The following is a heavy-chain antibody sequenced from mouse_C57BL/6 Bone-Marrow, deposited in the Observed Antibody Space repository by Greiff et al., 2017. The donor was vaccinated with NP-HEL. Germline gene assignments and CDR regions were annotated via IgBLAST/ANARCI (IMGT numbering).Heavy chain of an antibody. CDR1: GYTFTSYW. V-gene: IGHV1-64*01. CDR3: ARGGVYYDYDWFAY. D-gene: IGHD2-4*01. Sequence: QVQLQQSGAELVKPGASVKLSCKASGYTFTSYWMHWVKQRPGQGLEWIGMINPNSGSTNYNEKFKSKATLTVDKSSSTAYMQLSSLTSEESADDYCARGGVYYDYDWFAYWGQGKVVTVSA. CDR2: INPNSGST. J-gene: IGHJ3*01.